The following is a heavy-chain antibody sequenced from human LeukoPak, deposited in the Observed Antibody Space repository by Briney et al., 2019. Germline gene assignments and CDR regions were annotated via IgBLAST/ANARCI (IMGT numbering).Heavy chain of an antibody. J-gene: IGHJ4*02. Sequence: SETLSLTCTVSGGSISSYYWSWIRQPPGKGLEWIGYIYYSGSTNYNPSPKSRVTISVDTSKNQFSLKLSSVTAADTAVYYCARHISGGSWFFDYWGQGTLVTVSS. CDR2: IYYSGST. D-gene: IGHD2-15*01. CDR3: ARHISGGSWFFDY. CDR1: GGSISSYY. V-gene: IGHV4-59*01.